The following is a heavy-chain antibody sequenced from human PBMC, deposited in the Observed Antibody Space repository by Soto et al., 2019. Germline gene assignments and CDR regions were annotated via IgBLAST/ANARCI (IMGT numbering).Heavy chain of an antibody. D-gene: IGHD3-10*01. CDR1: GYTFTSYA. CDR3: ASPTESGPYYYYYGTDV. V-gene: IGHV1-3*01. Sequence: ASVKVSCKASGYTFTSYAMHWVRQAPGQRLEWMGWINAGNGNTKYSQKFQGRVTITRDTSASTDYLELSSLRSEDTAVYYCASPTESGPYYYYYGTDVWGQGTTVTVSS. CDR2: INAGNGNT. J-gene: IGHJ6*02.